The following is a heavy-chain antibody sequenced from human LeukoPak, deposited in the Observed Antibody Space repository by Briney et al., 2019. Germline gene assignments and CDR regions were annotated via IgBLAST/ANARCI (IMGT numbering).Heavy chain of an antibody. CDR1: GFTFSTSW. J-gene: IGHJ4*02. V-gene: IGHV3-74*01. CDR3: ARALGTVADF. D-gene: IGHD7-27*01. CDR2: ITSDGRST. Sequence: GGSLRLSCAASGFTFSTSWMHWVRHPPGKGLVWVSRITSDGRSTSYADSVKGRFTVSRDNAKNTLYLHMSSLTAEDTAIYYCARALGTVADFWGQGTMVTVSS.